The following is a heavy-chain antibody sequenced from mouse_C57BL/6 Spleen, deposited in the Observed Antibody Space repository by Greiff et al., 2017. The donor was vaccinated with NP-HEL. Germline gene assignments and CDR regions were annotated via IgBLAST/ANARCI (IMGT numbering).Heavy chain of an antibody. V-gene: IGHV5-17*01. CDR1: GFSFSDYG. Sequence: EVQGVESGGGLVKPGGSLKLSCAASGFSFSDYGMHWVRQAPEKGLEWVAYISSGSSTIYYADTVKGRFTISRDNAKNTLFLQMTSLRSEDTAMYYCARSYYGSSYQKVYYAMDYWGQGTSVTVSS. CDR2: ISSGSSTI. J-gene: IGHJ4*01. D-gene: IGHD1-1*01. CDR3: ARSYYGSSYQKVYYAMDY.